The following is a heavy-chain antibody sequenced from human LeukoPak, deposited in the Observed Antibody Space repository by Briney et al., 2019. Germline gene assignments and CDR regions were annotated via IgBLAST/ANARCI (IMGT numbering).Heavy chain of an antibody. D-gene: IGHD3-10*02. CDR3: ARKGPSRFGDRTPHRGTYYFDY. V-gene: IGHV4-34*01. CDR1: DGSFSGYY. CDR2: INHSGST. Sequence: PSETLSLTCAVYDGSFSGYYWSWIRQPPGKGLEWIGEINHSGSTNYNPSLKSRVTISVDTSKNQFSLKLSSVTAADTAVYYCARKGPSRFGDRTPHRGTYYFDYWGQGTLVTVSS. J-gene: IGHJ4*02.